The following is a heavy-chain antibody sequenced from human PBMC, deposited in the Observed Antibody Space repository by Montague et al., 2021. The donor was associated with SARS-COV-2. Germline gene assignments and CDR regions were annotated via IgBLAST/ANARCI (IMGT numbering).Heavy chain of an antibody. CDR1: GGSISSSSYY. J-gene: IGHJ5*01. Sequence: SETLSLTCTVSGGSISSSSYYWGWIRQPPGKGLEWIGFIFYNGSTKYNPSLKRRVPISLDTSKNQFSLKLSSVTAADTAVYYCARQDARAYCGDECYRGWFDSWGQGTLVTVSS. V-gene: IGHV4-39*07. CDR2: IFYNGST. CDR3: ARQDARAYCGDECYRGWFDS. D-gene: IGHD2-21*01.